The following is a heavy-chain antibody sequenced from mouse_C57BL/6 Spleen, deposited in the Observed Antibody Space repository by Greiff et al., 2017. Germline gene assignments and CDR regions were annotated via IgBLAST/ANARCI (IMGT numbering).Heavy chain of an antibody. D-gene: IGHD2-3*01. CDR2: IHPNSGST. V-gene: IGHV1-64*01. CDR1: GYTFTSYW. J-gene: IGHJ4*01. CDR3: ASWDGNYYAMDY. Sequence: VQLQQPGAELVKPGASVKLSCKASGYTFTSYWMHWVKQRPGQGLEWIGMIHPNSGSTNYNEKFKSKATLTVGKSSSTAYMQLSSLTSEDSAVYYCASWDGNYYAMDYWGQGTSVTVSS.